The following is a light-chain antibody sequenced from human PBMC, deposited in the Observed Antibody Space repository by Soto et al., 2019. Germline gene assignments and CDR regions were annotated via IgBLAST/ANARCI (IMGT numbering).Light chain of an antibody. V-gene: IGLV1-40*01. J-gene: IGLJ2*01. CDR2: DNN. CDR1: SANIGAGYD. Sequence: QSVLTQPPSVSGAPGQRVTISCTGSSANIGAGYDVHWYQKLPGTAPKLLIYDNNNRPSGVPDRFSGSKSGTSASLAITGLQAEDEADYYCQSFDSSLSPYVVFGGGTKLTVL. CDR3: QSFDSSLSPYVV.